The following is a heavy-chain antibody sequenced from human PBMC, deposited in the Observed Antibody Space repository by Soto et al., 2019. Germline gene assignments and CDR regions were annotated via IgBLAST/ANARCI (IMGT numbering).Heavy chain of an antibody. CDR1: GGSFSGYY. Sequence: SETLSLTCAVYGGSFSGYYWSWIRQPPGKGLEWIGEINHSGSTNYNPSLKSRVTISVDTSKNLFFLKLSSVTAADTAVYYCARLRFYCSGGSCYRNDFDYWGQGTLVTVSS. D-gene: IGHD2-15*01. CDR2: INHSGST. V-gene: IGHV4-34*01. CDR3: ARLRFYCSGGSCYRNDFDY. J-gene: IGHJ4*02.